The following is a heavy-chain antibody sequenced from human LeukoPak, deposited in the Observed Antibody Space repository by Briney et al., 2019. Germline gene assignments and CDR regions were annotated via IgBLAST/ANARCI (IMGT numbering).Heavy chain of an antibody. D-gene: IGHD6-13*01. CDR2: IYPGESDS. V-gene: IGHV5-51*01. CDR1: GYSFTSYW. CDR3: ARLPSIAAGEVFWDY. Sequence: GESLKISCKGSGYSFTSYWIGWVRQMPGKGLEGMGIIYPGESDSRYSPSFQGQVTISADNSISTAYLQWSSLKASDTAMYYCARLPSIAAGEVFWDYWGQGTLVTVSS. J-gene: IGHJ4*02.